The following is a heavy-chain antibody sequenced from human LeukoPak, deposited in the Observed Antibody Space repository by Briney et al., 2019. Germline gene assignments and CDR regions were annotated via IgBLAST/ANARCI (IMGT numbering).Heavy chain of an antibody. J-gene: IGHJ5*02. D-gene: IGHD6-13*01. CDR2: INPKSGGT. V-gene: IGHV1-2*02. CDR3: ARGQQLPTGWFDP. Sequence: ASVKVSCKASGYTFTGYYMHWVRQAPGQGLEWMGWINPKSGGTNHAQKFQGRVTMTRDTSISTAYMELSRLRSDDTAVYYCARGQQLPTGWFDPWGQGTLVTVSS. CDR1: GYTFTGYY.